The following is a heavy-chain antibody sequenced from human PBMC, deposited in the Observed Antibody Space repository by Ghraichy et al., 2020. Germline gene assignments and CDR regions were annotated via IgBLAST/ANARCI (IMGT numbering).Heavy chain of an antibody. Sequence: GGSLRLSFVASGFTFSGYVMHWVRQAPGKGLEWVADISDGGSNEYYVDSVKGRFTISRDNPKNILYLQMNSLRPEDTAVYYCARATREWLGRFYGVDVWGQGTTVIVS. V-gene: IGHV3-30*03. J-gene: IGHJ6*02. CDR1: GFTFSGYV. D-gene: IGHD3-10*01. CDR3: ARATREWLGRFYGVDV. CDR2: ISDGGSNE.